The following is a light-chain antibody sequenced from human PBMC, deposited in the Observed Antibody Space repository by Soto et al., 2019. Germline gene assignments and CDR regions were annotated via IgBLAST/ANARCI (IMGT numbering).Light chain of an antibody. CDR2: GAS. Sequence: EIVFSQSPCTLSLYPGERVTLSCRASQSVSGSYLAWYQQKPGQAPSXLXYGASSRAIGIPDRFRGSGSGTDFTLTISRLEPEDFAVYYCQQYGSSPPSVTFGQGTRLEIK. J-gene: IGKJ5*01. V-gene: IGKV3-20*01. CDR1: QSVSGSY. CDR3: QQYGSSPPSVT.